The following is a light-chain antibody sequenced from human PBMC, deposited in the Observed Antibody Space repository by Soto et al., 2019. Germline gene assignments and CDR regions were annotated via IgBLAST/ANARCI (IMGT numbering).Light chain of an antibody. J-gene: IGLJ2*01. Sequence: QSALTQPASVSGSPGQSITISCTGTSSDVGAYNYVSWYQQHPGKAPKLMIYDVSNRPSGVSNRFSGSKSGNTASLTISGLQAEDEADYYCSSYTSSSTLTVFGGGNKVTVL. CDR3: SSYTSSSTLTV. V-gene: IGLV2-14*01. CDR2: DVS. CDR1: SSDVGAYNY.